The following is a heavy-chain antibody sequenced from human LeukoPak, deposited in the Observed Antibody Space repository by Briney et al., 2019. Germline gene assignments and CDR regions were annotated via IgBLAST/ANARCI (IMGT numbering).Heavy chain of an antibody. CDR1: GFTFSSYS. Sequence: GGSLRLSCAASGFTFSSYSMNWVRQAPGKGLEWVSSISSSSSYIYYADSVKGRFTISRDNAKNSLYLQMNSLRAEDTAVYYCAKELTVTTRKGPFDYWGQGTLVTVSS. J-gene: IGHJ4*02. CDR2: ISSSSSYI. CDR3: AKELTVTTRKGPFDY. D-gene: IGHD4-17*01. V-gene: IGHV3-21*01.